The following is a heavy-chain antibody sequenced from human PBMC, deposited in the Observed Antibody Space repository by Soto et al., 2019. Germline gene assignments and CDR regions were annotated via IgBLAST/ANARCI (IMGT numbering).Heavy chain of an antibody. D-gene: IGHD2-15*01. CDR2: ISGSGGST. CDR3: AKVSGFPEDPYYFDY. CDR1: GFTFSSYA. J-gene: IGHJ4*02. V-gene: IGHV3-23*01. Sequence: GGSLRLSCAASGFTFSSYAMSWVRQAPGKGLEWVSAISGSGGSTYYADSVKGRFTISRDNSKNTLYLQMNSLRAEDTAVYYCAKVSGFPEDPYYFDYWGQGTMVTVSS.